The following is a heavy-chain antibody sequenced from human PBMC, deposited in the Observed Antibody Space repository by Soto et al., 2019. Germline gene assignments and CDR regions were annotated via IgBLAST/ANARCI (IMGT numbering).Heavy chain of an antibody. CDR3: AKSKEGAGGGYLYYYYGMDV. CDR2: IGTAGDT. D-gene: IGHD3-22*01. J-gene: IGHJ6*02. CDR1: GFTFSGFD. Sequence: GGSLRLSCEASGFTFSGFDMHWVRQPTGKGLEWVSSIGTAGDTYYAVSVKGRFTISRDNAKNSLSLQMNSLRAGDMAVYFCAKSKEGAGGGYLYYYYGMDVWGQGTTVTVSS. V-gene: IGHV3-13*01.